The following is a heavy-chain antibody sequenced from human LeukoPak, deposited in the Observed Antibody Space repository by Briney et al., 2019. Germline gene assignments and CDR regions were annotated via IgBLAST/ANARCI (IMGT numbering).Heavy chain of an antibody. CDR1: GGSVSSGNYY. J-gene: IGHJ6*02. D-gene: IGHD2-2*01. V-gene: IGHV4-61*01. CDR3: ARDRGYCSSTSCYEYYYYGMDV. CDR2: VYYSGST. Sequence: SETLSLTCTVSGGSVSSGNYYWSWIRQPPGKGLEWIGYVYYSGSTNYNPSLKSRVTISLDTSKNQFSLKLSSVTAADTAVYYCARDRGYCSSTSCYEYYYYGMDVWGQGTTVTVSS.